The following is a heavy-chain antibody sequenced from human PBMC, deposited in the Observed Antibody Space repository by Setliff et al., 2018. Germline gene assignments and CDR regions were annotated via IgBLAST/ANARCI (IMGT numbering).Heavy chain of an antibody. Sequence: ASVKVSCKASGYSFSTYAMSWIRQAPGQGLEWMGWINTNTGNPTYAQGFTGRFVFSLDTSVSTAYLQINSLEVEDTAVYYCARASRFGTVKWRGDYYMDVWGKGTTVTVSS. J-gene: IGHJ6*03. V-gene: IGHV7-4-1*02. CDR1: GYSFSTYA. CDR3: ARASRFGTVKWRGDYYMDV. D-gene: IGHD3-10*01. CDR2: INTNTGNP.